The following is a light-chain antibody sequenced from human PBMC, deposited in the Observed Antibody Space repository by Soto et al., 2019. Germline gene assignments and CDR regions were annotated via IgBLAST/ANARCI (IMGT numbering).Light chain of an antibody. CDR2: EVS. J-gene: IGKJ5*01. CDR3: MLSTQLPPT. V-gene: IGKV2D-29*01. Sequence: DVVMTQTPLSLSVAPGQPASISCKSSQSLLHITGETFLFWYLQKPGQAPQLLIYEVSTRVSGVPDRFRGRGSGTDFPLEISRVETDDVGIYYCMLSTQLPPTYGQGTRLGIE. CDR1: QSLLHITGETF.